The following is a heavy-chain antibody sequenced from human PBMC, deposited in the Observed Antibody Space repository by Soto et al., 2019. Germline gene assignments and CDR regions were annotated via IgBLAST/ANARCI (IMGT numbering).Heavy chain of an antibody. CDR2: INSGSSTI. J-gene: IGHJ4*02. Sequence: GGSLRLSCAASEFPFSIYSMNWVRQAPGKGLEWVSYINSGSSTIYYADSVKGRFTISRDNSKNTVYLQTNSLRAEDTAVYYCAHEAEAFDYWGQGTLVTVSS. CDR1: EFPFSIYS. V-gene: IGHV3-48*01. D-gene: IGHD2-15*01. CDR3: AHEAEAFDY.